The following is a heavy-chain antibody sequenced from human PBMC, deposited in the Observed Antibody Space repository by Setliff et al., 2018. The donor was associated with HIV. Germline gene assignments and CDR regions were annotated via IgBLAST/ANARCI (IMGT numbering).Heavy chain of an antibody. CDR2: IYYSGST. J-gene: IGHJ4*02. Sequence: SETLSLTCTVSGGSISSSSYYWGWIRQPPGKGLEWIGNIYYSGSTYYNPSLKSRVTTSVDTPKNQFSLKLNSATAADTAVYYCAKTIGRYFDIFDNWGQGTLVTVSS. V-gene: IGHV4-39*01. CDR1: GGSISSSSYY. CDR3: AKTIGRYFDIFDN. D-gene: IGHD3-9*01.